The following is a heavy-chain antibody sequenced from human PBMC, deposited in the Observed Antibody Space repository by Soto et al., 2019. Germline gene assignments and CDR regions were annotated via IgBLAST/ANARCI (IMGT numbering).Heavy chain of an antibody. V-gene: IGHV1-18*01. CDR1: GYTFTSYG. Sequence: ASVKVSCKASGYTFTSYGISWVRQAPGQGLEWMGWISAYNGNTNYAQKFQGRVTITADESTSTAYMELSSLRSEDTAVYYCTRVERPMIVVDSFDYWGQGTPVTVSS. D-gene: IGHD3-22*01. CDR3: TRVERPMIVVDSFDY. J-gene: IGHJ4*02. CDR2: ISAYNGNT.